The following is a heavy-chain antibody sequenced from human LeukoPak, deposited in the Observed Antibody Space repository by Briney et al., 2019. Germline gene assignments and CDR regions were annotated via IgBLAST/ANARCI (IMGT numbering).Heavy chain of an antibody. D-gene: IGHD4/OR15-4a*01. Sequence: GASVKVSCKASGFTFINYYMHWVRQAPAQGLEWLGIINLSGGSTHYPQKFQDRVTMTRDTSTSTVYMELSSLRSEDTAVYYCARDLDYGEKSEDYWGQGTLVTVSS. V-gene: IGHV1-46*01. J-gene: IGHJ4*02. CDR3: ARDLDYGEKSEDY. CDR2: INLSGGST. CDR1: GFTFINYY.